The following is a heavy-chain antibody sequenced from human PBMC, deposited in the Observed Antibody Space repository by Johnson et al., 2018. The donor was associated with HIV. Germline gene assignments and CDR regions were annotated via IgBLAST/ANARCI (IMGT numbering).Heavy chain of an antibody. J-gene: IGHJ3*02. D-gene: IGHD4-11*01. V-gene: IGHV3-30*19. CDR2: VWYDGTKK. Sequence: QVQLVESGGGVVQPGRSLRLSCVASGFTFSNYGMHWVRQAPGKGLEWVAVVWYDGTKKYSAGSVKGRFTISRDNSKNTLYLQMNNLRLGDTAVYYCARSVHDYSDYLWGRDAFDIWGQGTMVIVSS. CDR1: GFTFSNYG. CDR3: ARSVHDYSDYLWGRDAFDI.